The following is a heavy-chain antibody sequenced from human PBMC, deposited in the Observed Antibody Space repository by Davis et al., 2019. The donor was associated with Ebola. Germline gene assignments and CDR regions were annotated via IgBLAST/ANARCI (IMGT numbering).Heavy chain of an antibody. CDR1: GYTFTGHY. V-gene: IGHV1-2*02. CDR3: ATSWGRGAFDI. D-gene: IGHD3-16*01. CDR2: INPNSGGT. Sequence: ASVKVSCKASGYTFTGHYMYWVRQAPGQGLVWMGWINPNSGGTNYAQKFQGRVTMTRDTSINTVYMELSSLRSDDTAVYYCATSWGRGAFDIWGQGTMVTVS. J-gene: IGHJ3*02.